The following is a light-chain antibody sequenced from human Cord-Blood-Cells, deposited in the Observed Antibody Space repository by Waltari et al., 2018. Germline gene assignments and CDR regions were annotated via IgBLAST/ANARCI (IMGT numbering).Light chain of an antibody. CDR3: CSYAGSSTWV. Sequence: QSAMTQPASVSGSPGQSITISCTGTSSDVGSYTLVSWYQHHPGKAPKLMIYKVSTRPSGVSNRFSGSKAGNTASLTISGLQAEDEADYYCCSYAGSSTWVFGGGTKLTVL. V-gene: IGLV2-23*02. CDR2: KVS. CDR1: SSDVGSYTL. J-gene: IGLJ3*02.